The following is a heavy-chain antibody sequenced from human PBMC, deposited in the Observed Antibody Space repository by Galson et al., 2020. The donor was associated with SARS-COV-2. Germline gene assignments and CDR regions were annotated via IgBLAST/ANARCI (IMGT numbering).Heavy chain of an antibody. Sequence: GGSLRLSCAASGFSISNYAMSWVRQAPGKGLEWVFVGGSTYYAESVKGRFTISRDNSKNTLYLQMNSLRAEDTAVYYCAKGSCSSANCFPDYWGQGSLVTVSS. V-gene: IGHV3-23*01. CDR3: AKGSCSSANCFPDY. CDR1: GFSISNYA. J-gene: IGHJ4*02. CDR2: GGST. D-gene: IGHD2-2*01.